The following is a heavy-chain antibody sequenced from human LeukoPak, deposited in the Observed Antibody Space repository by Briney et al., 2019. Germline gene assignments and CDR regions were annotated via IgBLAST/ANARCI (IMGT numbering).Heavy chain of an antibody. J-gene: IGHJ1*01. CDR3: ATPPVWFGEFMSGNSILGYFQD. CDR2: FDTQEGET. D-gene: IGHD3-10*01. V-gene: IGHV1-24*01. CDR1: GHTLTELS. Sequence: AASVKVSCKISGHTLTELSIHWVRQAPGKGLEWMGGFDTQEGETIFAQNFQGRVTMTEDTSSDTAYMELSSLTSEDTAVYYCATPPVWFGEFMSGNSILGYFQDWGQGTLVTVSS.